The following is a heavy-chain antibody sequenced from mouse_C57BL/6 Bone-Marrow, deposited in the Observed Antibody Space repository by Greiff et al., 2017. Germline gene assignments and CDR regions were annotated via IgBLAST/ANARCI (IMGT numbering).Heavy chain of an antibody. D-gene: IGHD2-3*01. J-gene: IGHJ1*03. CDR3: TTWDGYGYFDV. CDR2: IDPENGDT. CDR1: GFNIKDDY. V-gene: IGHV14-4*01. Sequence: VQLQQSGAELVRPGASVKLSCTASGFNIKDDYMHWVKQGPEQGLEWIGWIDPENGDTEYASKFQGKATITADTSSNTAYLQLSSLTSEDTAVYYCTTWDGYGYFDVWGTGTTVTVSS.